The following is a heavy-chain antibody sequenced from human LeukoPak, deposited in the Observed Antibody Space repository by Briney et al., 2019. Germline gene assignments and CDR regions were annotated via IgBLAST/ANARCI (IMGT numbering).Heavy chain of an antibody. CDR2: IIPIFGTA. J-gene: IGHJ4*02. CDR1: GGTFSSYA. D-gene: IGHD3-10*01. V-gene: IGHV1-69*05. Sequence: AASVKVSCKASGGTFSSYAISWVRQAPGQGLEWMGRIIPIFGTANYAQKFQGRVTITTDESTSTAYMELSSLRSEDTAVYYCARDIYGSGSYYNDYWGQGTLVTVSS. CDR3: ARDIYGSGSYYNDY.